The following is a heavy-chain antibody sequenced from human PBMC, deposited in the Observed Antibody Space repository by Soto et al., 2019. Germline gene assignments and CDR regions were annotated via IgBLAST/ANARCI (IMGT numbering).Heavy chain of an antibody. V-gene: IGHV3-30*18. CDR1: GFTFSSYG. J-gene: IGHJ4*02. CDR3: AKDGPKRTRTPADLWFGELLPYYFDY. CDR2: ISYDGSNK. Sequence: GGSLRLSCAASGFTFSSYGMHWVRQAPGKGLEWVAVISYDGSNKYYAESVKGRFTISRDNSKNTLYLQMNSLRAEDTAVYYCAKDGPKRTRTPADLWFGELLPYYFDYWGQGTLVTVSS. D-gene: IGHD3-10*01.